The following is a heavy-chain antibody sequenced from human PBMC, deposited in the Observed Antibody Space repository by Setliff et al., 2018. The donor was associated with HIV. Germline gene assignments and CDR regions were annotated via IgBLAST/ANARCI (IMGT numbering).Heavy chain of an antibody. CDR3: ARELPDSSSWVDY. CDR2: ISAYNDNT. D-gene: IGHD6-13*01. CDR1: GYTFSNYG. Sequence: ASVKVSCKASGYTFSNYGISWVRQAPGQGLEWMRWISAYNDNTHYAQKLQGRVTMTTDTSTNTAYMELRSLRSDDTAVYYCARELPDSSSWVDYWGQGTLVTVSS. V-gene: IGHV1-18*01. J-gene: IGHJ4*02.